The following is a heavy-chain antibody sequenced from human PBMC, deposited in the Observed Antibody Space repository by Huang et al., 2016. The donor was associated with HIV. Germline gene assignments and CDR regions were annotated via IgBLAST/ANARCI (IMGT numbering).Heavy chain of an antibody. CDR2: ISDSGST. V-gene: IGHV4-34*02. Sequence: QVQLQQWGAELLKPSETLSLTCAVSGGSFSGHYWTWIRQHPGRGLEWIGAISDSGSTTYNPSLKSRVTISGDTSQSQFSLKVNSVTAADTAIYYCARMFKYDSGGYWGNDAFDIWGQGTMVTVSS. D-gene: IGHD3-22*01. CDR3: ARMFKYDSGGYWGNDAFDI. J-gene: IGHJ3*02. CDR1: GGSFSGHY.